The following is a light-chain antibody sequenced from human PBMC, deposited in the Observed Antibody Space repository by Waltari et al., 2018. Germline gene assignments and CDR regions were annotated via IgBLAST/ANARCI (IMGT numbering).Light chain of an antibody. J-gene: IGKJ4*01. Sequence: DIQVTQSPSSLSGSLGDRISMSCRTSQSVSSSLSWYHQRPGEAPKLLISSASRVQSGVPPRFSGSGSGTGFSLTISSLLPEDCGTYYCQQTYGFPVTFGGGTKV. V-gene: IGKV1-39*01. CDR1: QSVSSS. CDR3: QQTYGFPVT. CDR2: SAS.